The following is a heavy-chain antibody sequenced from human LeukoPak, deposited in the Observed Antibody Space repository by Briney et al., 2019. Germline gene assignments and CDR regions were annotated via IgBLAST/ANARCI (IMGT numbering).Heavy chain of an antibody. D-gene: IGHD6-13*01. J-gene: IGHJ4*02. Sequence: SGTLSLTCTVSGGSISSYYWSWIRQPPGKGLEWIGYIYYSGSTYYNPSLKSRVTISVDTSKNLFSLKLSSVTAADTAVYYCARGAGTEVFDYWGQGTLVTVSS. CDR3: ARGAGTEVFDY. CDR1: GGSISSYY. V-gene: IGHV4-59*08. CDR2: IYYSGST.